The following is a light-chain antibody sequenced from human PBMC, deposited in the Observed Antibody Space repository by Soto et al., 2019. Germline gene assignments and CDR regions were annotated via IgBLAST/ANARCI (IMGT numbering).Light chain of an antibody. V-gene: IGKV3-20*01. CDR1: QSVNSNY. CDR3: QQYGSSPFT. J-gene: IGKJ3*01. Sequence: EMVLTQSPGTLYLSPGERATLSCRASQSVNSNYLTWYQQKRGQAPRPLIHGASSRATGIPDRFNGSGSGTEFTLTISRLEPEDFAVYYCQQYGSSPFTFGAGTKEGIK. CDR2: GAS.